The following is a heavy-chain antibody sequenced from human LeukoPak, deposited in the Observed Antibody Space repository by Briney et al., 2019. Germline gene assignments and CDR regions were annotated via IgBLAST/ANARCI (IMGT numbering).Heavy chain of an antibody. CDR2: IDWDDDK. CDR1: GFSLDTNGLC. Sequence: SGPTLVNPTQTLTLTCNFSGFSLDTNGLCVSWIRQPPGKALEWLARIDWDDDKYYTPSLKTRLTISKDTSENRVVLTMTNMDPVDTATHYCARSDCKWRHLYNFDFWGQGTLVTVSS. J-gene: IGHJ4*02. D-gene: IGHD2-21*02. V-gene: IGHV2-70*11. CDR3: ARSDCKWRHLYNFDF.